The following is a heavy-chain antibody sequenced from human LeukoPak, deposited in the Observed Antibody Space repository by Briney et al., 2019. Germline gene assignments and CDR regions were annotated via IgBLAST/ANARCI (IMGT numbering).Heavy chain of an antibody. Sequence: SGGSLRLSCAASGFTLSSYAMRWVRQAPGKGLEWVSAISGSGGSTYYEDSGKGRFTISRDNSKNTLYLQMQSLRAEDTAVSYCAKAQIGSDIVATIDYWGQGTLVTVSS. CDR1: GFTLSSYA. CDR3: AKAQIGSDIVATIDY. J-gene: IGHJ4*02. CDR2: ISGSGGST. V-gene: IGHV3-23*01. D-gene: IGHD5-12*01.